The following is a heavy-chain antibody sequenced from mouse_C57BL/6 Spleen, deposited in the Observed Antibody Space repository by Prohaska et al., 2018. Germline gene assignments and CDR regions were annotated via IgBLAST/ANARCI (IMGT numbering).Heavy chain of an antibody. V-gene: IGHV11-2*01. Sequence: EVQLLETGGGLVQPGGSRGLSCEGSGFTFSGFWMSWVRQTPGKTLEWIGDITSDGSAINYAPSIKDRFTIFRDNDKSTLYLQMSNVRSEDTATYFCMRYGSYWYFDVWGTGTTVTVSS. CDR3: MRYGSYWYFDV. J-gene: IGHJ1*03. CDR2: ITSDGSAI. D-gene: IGHD1-1*02. CDR1: GFTFSGFW.